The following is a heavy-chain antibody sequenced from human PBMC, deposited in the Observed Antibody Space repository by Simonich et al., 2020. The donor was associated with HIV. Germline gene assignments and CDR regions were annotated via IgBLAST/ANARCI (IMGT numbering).Heavy chain of an antibody. CDR3: ARLPRSGTTMKAFDI. D-gene: IGHD3-3*01. J-gene: IGHJ3*02. CDR1: GYSISSGYY. Sequence: QVQLQESGPGLVKPSETLSLTCAVSGYSISSGYYGGWIRQPPGKGLEWIGSIYYTGSTQYKPSLQSRVTISVDTSKNQFSLKLSSVTAADTAVYYCARLPRSGTTMKAFDIWGQGTMVTVSS. V-gene: IGHV4-38-2*01. CDR2: IYYTGST.